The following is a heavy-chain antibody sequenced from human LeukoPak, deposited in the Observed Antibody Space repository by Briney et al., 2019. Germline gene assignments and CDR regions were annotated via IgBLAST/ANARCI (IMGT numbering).Heavy chain of an antibody. Sequence: SETLSLTCTVSGYSISSGYYWGWIRQPPGKGLEWIGYIYYSGSTNYNPSLKSRVTISVDTSKNQFSLKLSSVTAADTAVYYCAKSSGYYPTLDYWGQGTLVTVSS. CDR1: GYSISSGYY. V-gene: IGHV4-61*01. D-gene: IGHD3-22*01. CDR3: AKSSGYYPTLDY. CDR2: IYYSGST. J-gene: IGHJ4*02.